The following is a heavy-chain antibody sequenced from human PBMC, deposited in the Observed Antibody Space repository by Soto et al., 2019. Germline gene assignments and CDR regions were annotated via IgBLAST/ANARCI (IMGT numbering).Heavy chain of an antibody. J-gene: IGHJ4*02. CDR2: ISGSGGST. CDR3: AKDSPPQKGIQPLLFFDY. V-gene: IGHV3-23*01. CDR1: GFTFSSYA. D-gene: IGHD5-18*01. Sequence: GGSLRLSCAASGFTFSSYAMSWVRQAPGKGLEWVSAISGSGGSTYYADSVKGRFTISRDNSKNTLYLQMNSLRAEDTAVYYCAKDSPPQKGIQPLLFFDYWGQGTLVTVSS.